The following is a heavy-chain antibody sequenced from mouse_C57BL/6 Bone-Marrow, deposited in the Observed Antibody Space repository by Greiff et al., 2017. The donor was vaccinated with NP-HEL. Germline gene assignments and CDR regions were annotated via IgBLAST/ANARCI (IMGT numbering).Heavy chain of an antibody. Sequence: VQLQQSGAELARPGASVKLSCKASGYTFTSYGISWVKQRPGQGLEWIGRLDPEDGETKYAPKFKGKATLTADTSSNTAYLQLSSLTSEDTAVYYCARHVFFDYWGQGTTLTVSS. J-gene: IGHJ2*01. CDR1: GYTFTSYG. CDR2: LDPEDGET. CDR3: ARHVFFDY. V-gene: IGHV14-2*01.